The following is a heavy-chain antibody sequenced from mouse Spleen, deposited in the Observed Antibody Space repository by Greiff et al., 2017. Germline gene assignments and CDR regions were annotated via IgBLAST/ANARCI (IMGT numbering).Heavy chain of an antibody. J-gene: IGHJ1*03. D-gene: IGHD2-3*01. V-gene: IGHV2-9-1*01. CDR1: GFSLTSYA. CDR2: IWTGGGT. CDR3: ARNSPYIYDGYYVWYFDV. Sequence: VKLMESGPGLVAPSQSLSITCTVSGFSLTSYAISWVRQPPGKGLEWLGVIWTGGGTNYNSALKSRLSISKDNSKSQVFLKMNSLQTDDTARYYCARNSPYIYDGYYVWYFDVWGTGTTVTVSS.